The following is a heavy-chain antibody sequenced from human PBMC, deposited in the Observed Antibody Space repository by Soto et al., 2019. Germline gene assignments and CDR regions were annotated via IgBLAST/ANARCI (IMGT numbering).Heavy chain of an antibody. CDR1: GGSISGYY. J-gene: IGHJ6*02. D-gene: IGHD5-18*01. V-gene: IGHV4-59*01. Sequence: TSETLCLTCTVAGGSISGYYWSWIRQPPGKGLEWIGYIYYSGSTNYNPSLKSRVTISVDTSKNQFSLKLSSVTAADTAIYYCARDGFYAGSGRYSYGYSPPRYYAMDVWGQGTTVTVSS. CDR3: ARDGFYAGSGRYSYGYSPPRYYAMDV. CDR2: IYYSGST.